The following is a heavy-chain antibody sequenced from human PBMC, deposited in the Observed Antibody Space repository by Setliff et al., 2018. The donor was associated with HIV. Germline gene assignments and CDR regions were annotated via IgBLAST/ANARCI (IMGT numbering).Heavy chain of an antibody. D-gene: IGHD2-8*01. CDR3: ARKAGYCPHGGCWSPLDY. J-gene: IGHJ4*02. CDR1: GYTFIDYG. V-gene: IGHV1-18*01. CDR2: ISAYNGNT. Sequence: ASVKVSCKASGYTFIDYGISWVRQAPGQGLEWMGWISAYNGNTHFAQKFQGRVTLTRDISTTTAYMDLKSLRFDDTAVYYCARKAGYCPHGGCWSPLDYWGQGTLVTVSS.